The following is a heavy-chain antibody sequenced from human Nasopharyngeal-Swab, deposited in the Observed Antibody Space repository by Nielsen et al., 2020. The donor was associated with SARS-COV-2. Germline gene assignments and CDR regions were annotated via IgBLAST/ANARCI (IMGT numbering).Heavy chain of an antibody. Sequence: SVKVSCKASGDTFSSYAISWVRQAPGQGLEWMGGIIPIFGTANYAQKFQGRVTITAHESTSTAYMELSSLRSEDTAVYYCARGGFPALVDYWGQGTLVTVSS. CDR1: GDTFSSYA. J-gene: IGHJ4*02. V-gene: IGHV1-69*13. CDR2: IIPIFGTA. CDR3: ARGGFPALVDY. D-gene: IGHD6-6*01.